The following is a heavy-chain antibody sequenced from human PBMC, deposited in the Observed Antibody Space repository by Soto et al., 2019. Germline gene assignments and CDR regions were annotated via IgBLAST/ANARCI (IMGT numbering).Heavy chain of an antibody. V-gene: IGHV3-23*01. D-gene: IGHD2-15*01. CDR3: AKDPHPLYCSGGSCSFA. Sequence: TGGSLRLSCAASGFTLSSYAMSWVRQAPGKGLEWVSAVSGSGGRIYYADSVKGRFTISRDNSRDTLYLQMNNLRAEDTAVYYCAKDPHPLYCSGGSCSFAWGQGTLVTVSS. CDR2: VSGSGGRI. J-gene: IGHJ5*02. CDR1: GFTLSSYA.